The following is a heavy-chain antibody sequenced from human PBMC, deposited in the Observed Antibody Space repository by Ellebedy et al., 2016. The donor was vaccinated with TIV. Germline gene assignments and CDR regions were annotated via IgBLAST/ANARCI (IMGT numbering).Heavy chain of an antibody. CDR3: ARDLRGTLKGGY. V-gene: IGHV1-18*04. D-gene: IGHD2-8*01. CDR2: ISVYNGNT. CDR1: GYSFSVFG. J-gene: IGHJ4*02. Sequence: AASVKVSCKASGYSFSVFGFSWVRQAPGQGLEWMGWISVYNGNTRYSQKFQGRVNITTDTSTTTVSMELRSLRSDDTAVYYCARDLRGTLKGGYWGQGTLVTVSS.